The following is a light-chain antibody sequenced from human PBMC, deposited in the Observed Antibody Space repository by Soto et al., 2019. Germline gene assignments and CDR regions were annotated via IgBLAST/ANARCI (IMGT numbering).Light chain of an antibody. CDR2: GAS. V-gene: IGKV3-20*01. Sequence: EIVLTQSPGTLSLSPGGRATLSCRASQSVSSSYLAWYQQKPGQAPRLLIYGASSRATGIAARFSGSGSGTDFTLTISRLEPEDFAVYYCQQYGSSRWTFGQGTKVDIK. CDR1: QSVSSSY. J-gene: IGKJ1*01. CDR3: QQYGSSRWT.